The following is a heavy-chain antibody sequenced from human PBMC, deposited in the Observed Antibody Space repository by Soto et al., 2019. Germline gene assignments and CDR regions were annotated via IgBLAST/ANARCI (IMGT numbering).Heavy chain of an antibody. CDR1: GFTFSSYS. CDR3: ASSGNYDSSGYYYSSEYFQH. J-gene: IGHJ1*01. CDR2: ISSSSSYI. V-gene: IGHV3-21*01. D-gene: IGHD3-22*01. Sequence: GGSLRLSCAASGFTFSSYSMNWVRQAPGKGLEWVSSISSSSSYIYYADSVKGRFTISRDNAKNSLYLQMNSLRAEDTAVYYCASSGNYDSSGYYYSSEYFQHWGQGTLVTVSS.